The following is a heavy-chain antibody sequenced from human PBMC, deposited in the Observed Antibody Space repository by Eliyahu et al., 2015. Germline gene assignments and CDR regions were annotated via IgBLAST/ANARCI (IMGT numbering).Heavy chain of an antibody. CDR3: TTVAFRLGAFDI. V-gene: IGHV3-15*01. CDR1: GFTFSNAW. J-gene: IGHJ3*02. Sequence: RLSCAASGFTFSNAWMSWVRQAPGKGLEWVGRIKSKTDGGTTDYAAPVKGRFTISRDDSKNTLYLQMNSLKTEDTAVYYCTTVAFRLGAFDIWGQGTMVTVSS. D-gene: IGHD2-21*01. CDR2: IKSKTDGGTT.